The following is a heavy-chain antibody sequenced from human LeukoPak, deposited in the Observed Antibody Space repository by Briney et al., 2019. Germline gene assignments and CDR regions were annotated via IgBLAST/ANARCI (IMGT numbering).Heavy chain of an antibody. CDR1: GYTFTSYG. CDR3: ARDLSQYCSGGSCYYMVY. V-gene: IGHV1-18*04. Sequence: ASVKVSCKASGYTFTSYGISWVRQAPGQGLEWMGWISAYNGNTNYAQKLQGRVTMTTDTSTSTAYMEQRSLRSDDTAVYYCARDLSQYCSGGSCYYMVYWGQGTLVTVSS. J-gene: IGHJ4*02. D-gene: IGHD2-15*01. CDR2: ISAYNGNT.